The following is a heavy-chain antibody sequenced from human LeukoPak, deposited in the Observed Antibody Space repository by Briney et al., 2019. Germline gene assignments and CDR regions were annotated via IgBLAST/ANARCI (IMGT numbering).Heavy chain of an antibody. CDR3: AKDFSPFGYFDY. D-gene: IGHD3-16*01. CDR1: GFSFISYT. V-gene: IGHV3-23*01. J-gene: IGHJ4*02. Sequence: GGSLRLSCAASGFSFISYTLHWVRQAPDKGLEWVSAINGVGSSTFYADSVQGRFTISRDNAKNTLYLEMKSLRADDTVVYYCAKDFSPFGYFDYWGQGTLVTVSS. CDR2: INGVGSST.